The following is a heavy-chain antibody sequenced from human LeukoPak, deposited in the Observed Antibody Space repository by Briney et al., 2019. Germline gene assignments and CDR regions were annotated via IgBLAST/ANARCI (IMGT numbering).Heavy chain of an antibody. CDR1: GGTFSSYA. Sequence: ASVKVSCKASGGTFSSYAISWVRQAPGQGLEWMGGIIPIFGTANYAQKFQGRVTSTADESTSTAYMELSSLRSEDTAVYYCARGTYYYDSSGYLNYWGQGTLVTVSS. CDR2: IIPIFGTA. D-gene: IGHD3-22*01. J-gene: IGHJ4*02. V-gene: IGHV1-69*13. CDR3: ARGTYYYDSSGYLNY.